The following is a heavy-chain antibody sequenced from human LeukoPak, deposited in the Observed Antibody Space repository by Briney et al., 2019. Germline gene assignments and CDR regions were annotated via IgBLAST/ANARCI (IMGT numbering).Heavy chain of an antibody. CDR1: VGSFSGYY. D-gene: IGHD6-13*01. J-gene: IGHJ4*02. Sequence: PSETLSLTCAVYVGSFSGYYWSWIRQPPEKALEWIGEINHSGSTNYNPPLKSRVTISVDTSKNQFSLKLSSVTAEGTAVYYCARSDSSSWYYFDYWGQGTLVTVSS. CDR3: ARSDSSSWYYFDY. V-gene: IGHV4-34*01. CDR2: INHSGST.